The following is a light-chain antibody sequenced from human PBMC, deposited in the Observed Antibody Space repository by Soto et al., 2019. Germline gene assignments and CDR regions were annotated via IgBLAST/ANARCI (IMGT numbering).Light chain of an antibody. V-gene: IGLV2-23*02. CDR2: EVS. CDR3: CSYAGSSTFVL. Sequence: QSALTQPASVSGSPGQSITISCTGNSSDVGTYNLVSWYQQHPGKAPKLIIYEVSKRPSGVSYRFSASKSGNTASLTISGLQAEDEADYYCCSYAGSSTFVLFGGGTKLTVL. CDR1: SSDVGTYNL. J-gene: IGLJ2*01.